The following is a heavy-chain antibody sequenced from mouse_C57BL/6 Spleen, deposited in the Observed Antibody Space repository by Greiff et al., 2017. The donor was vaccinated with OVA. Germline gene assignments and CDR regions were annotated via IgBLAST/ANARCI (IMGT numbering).Heavy chain of an antibody. Sequence: EVKVEESGGGLVKPGGSLKLSCAASGFTFSDYGMHWVRQAPEKGLEWIAYISSGSSTIYYADTVKGRFTISRDNAKNTLFLQMTSLRSEDTAMYYCARGLRLDYFDYWGQGTTLTVSS. D-gene: IGHD3-2*02. CDR3: ARGLRLDYFDY. CDR1: GFTFSDYG. V-gene: IGHV5-17*01. CDR2: ISSGSSTI. J-gene: IGHJ2*01.